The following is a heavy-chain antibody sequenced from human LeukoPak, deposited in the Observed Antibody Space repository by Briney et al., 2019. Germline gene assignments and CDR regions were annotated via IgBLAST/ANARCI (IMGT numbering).Heavy chain of an antibody. J-gene: IGHJ4*02. V-gene: IGHV3-21*01. CDR2: ISSSSSYI. CDR3: AREGGSGSFYRGYFDY. D-gene: IGHD3-10*01. CDR1: GFTFSSYE. Sequence: GGSLRLSCAASGFTFSSYEMNWVRQAPGKGLEWVSSISSSSSYIYYADSVKGRFIISRDNAKNSLYLQMNSLRAEDTAVYFCAREGGSGSFYRGYFDYWGQGTLVTVSS.